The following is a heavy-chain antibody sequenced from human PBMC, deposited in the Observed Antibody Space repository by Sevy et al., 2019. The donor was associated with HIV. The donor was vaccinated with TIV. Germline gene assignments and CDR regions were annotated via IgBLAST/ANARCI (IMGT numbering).Heavy chain of an antibody. J-gene: IGHJ6*02. Sequence: GGSLRLSYEASGFTFNSYGMHWVRQAPGKGLEWVAVISYDGSEKYYADSVKGRFTISREKSKNMVYVQMNSLRAEDTAVYYCARMFRSYGMDVWGQGTTVTVSS. CDR1: GFTFNSYG. D-gene: IGHD3-10*01. V-gene: IGHV3-30*03. CDR3: ARMFRSYGMDV. CDR2: ISYDGSEK.